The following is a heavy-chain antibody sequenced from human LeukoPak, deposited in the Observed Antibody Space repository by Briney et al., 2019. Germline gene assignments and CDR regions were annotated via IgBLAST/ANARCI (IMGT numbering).Heavy chain of an antibody. CDR1: GVTFSTYS. Sequence: GGSLRLSCAASGVTFSTYSMNWVRQAPGKGLEWVSYISTSSGAIYYADSVKGRFTISRDNAKNSLYLQMNSLRDEDTAVYYCARDLHWAFDYWGQGTLVTVSS. D-gene: IGHD7-27*01. J-gene: IGHJ4*02. CDR2: ISTSSGAI. V-gene: IGHV3-48*02. CDR3: ARDLHWAFDY.